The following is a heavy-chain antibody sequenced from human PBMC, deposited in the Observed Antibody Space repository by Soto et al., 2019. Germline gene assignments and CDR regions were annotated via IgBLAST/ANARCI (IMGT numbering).Heavy chain of an antibody. CDR1: GDSISSGNKY. Sequence: SETLSLTCTVSGDSISSGNKYWTWIRQPPGKGLEWIGYIFSSGTTYYNPSLKSRLTMALEASQNQFSLKVKSMTDADTAVYYCARVTSTFDYYYAMDVWGQGTTVTVSS. D-gene: IGHD3-16*01. CDR3: ARVTSTFDYYYAMDV. J-gene: IGHJ6*02. V-gene: IGHV4-30-4*01. CDR2: IFSSGTT.